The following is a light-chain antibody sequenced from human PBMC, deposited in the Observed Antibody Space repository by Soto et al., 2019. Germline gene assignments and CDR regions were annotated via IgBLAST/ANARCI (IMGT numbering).Light chain of an antibody. V-gene: IGLV1-40*01. J-gene: IGLJ2*01. Sequence: QSVLTQPPSVSGAPGQRVTISCNGSKSNIGANYDVHWYQQFPRTAPKLLIFNNAIRPSGVPERFSGSKSGTSASLAITGLQTEDEADYYCQSYDTGLLGLLVGTGTKLTVL. CDR1: KSNIGANYD. CDR2: NNA. CDR3: QSYDTGLLGLL.